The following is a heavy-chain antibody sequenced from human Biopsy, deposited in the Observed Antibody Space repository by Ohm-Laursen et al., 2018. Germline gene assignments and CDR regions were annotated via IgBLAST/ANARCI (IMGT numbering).Heavy chain of an antibody. CDR2: VYYTGST. D-gene: IGHD5/OR15-5a*01. Sequence: SETLSLTWTVSGDSISSYYWSWIRQPPGKGLEWIGYVYYTGSTDYNPSLQSRVTISVDTSKNHFSLRLRSVTPADTAIYYCARGEAGVYDALDIWGQGTMVIVSS. CDR3: ARGEAGVYDALDI. CDR1: GDSISSYY. J-gene: IGHJ3*02. V-gene: IGHV4-59*01.